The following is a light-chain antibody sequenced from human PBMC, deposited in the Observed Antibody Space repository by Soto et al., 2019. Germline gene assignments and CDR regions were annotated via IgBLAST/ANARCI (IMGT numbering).Light chain of an antibody. CDR2: LGS. V-gene: IGKV2-28*01. J-gene: IGKJ4*01. Sequence: DIVMTQSPLSLPVTPGEPASISCRSSQSLLHSNRFNSLDWYLPKPGQSPQLLIYLGSNRASGVTKRFSGSGSGTGFTLTISRVEAEDVGVFYAMHALHTPLTVGGGTKVVIK. CDR1: QSLLHSNRFNS. CDR3: MHALHTPLT.